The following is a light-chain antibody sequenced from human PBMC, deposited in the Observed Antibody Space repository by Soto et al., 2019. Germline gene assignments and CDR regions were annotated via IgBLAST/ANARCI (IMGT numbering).Light chain of an antibody. CDR2: QDS. CDR1: KLGDKY. CDR3: QVWDSSTVV. Sequence: SYELTQPPSVSVSPGQTASITCSGEKLGDKYACWYQQKPGQSPVLVIYQDSKRPSGIPERFSGSNSGNTATLTISGTQAMDEADYYCQVWDSSTVVFGGGTKLTVL. J-gene: IGLJ2*01. V-gene: IGLV3-1*01.